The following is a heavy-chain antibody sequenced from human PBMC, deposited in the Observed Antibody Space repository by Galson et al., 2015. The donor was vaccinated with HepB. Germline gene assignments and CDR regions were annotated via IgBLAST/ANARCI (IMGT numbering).Heavy chain of an antibody. J-gene: IGHJ5*02. V-gene: IGHV1-69*13. Sequence: SVKVSCKASGYTFTTYDINWVRQAPGQGLEWMGGIIPIFGTANYAQKFQGRVTITADESTSTAYMELSSLRSEDTAVYYCARSGAEQFCRKNWFDPWGQGTLVTVSS. CDR1: GYTFTTYD. CDR2: IIPIFGTA. D-gene: IGHD1-14*01. CDR3: ARSGAEQFCRKNWFDP.